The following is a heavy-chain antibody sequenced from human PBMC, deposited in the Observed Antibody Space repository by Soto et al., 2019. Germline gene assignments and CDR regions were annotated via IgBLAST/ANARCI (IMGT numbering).Heavy chain of an antibody. Sequence: ASVKVSCKASGGTFSSYAISWVRQAPGQGLEWMGGIIPIFGTANYAQKFQGRVTITADESTSTAYMELSSLRSEDTAVHYCARDFIAVAGRRMGWFDPWGQGTLVTVSS. D-gene: IGHD6-19*01. V-gene: IGHV1-69*13. CDR1: GGTFSSYA. CDR3: ARDFIAVAGRRMGWFDP. J-gene: IGHJ5*02. CDR2: IIPIFGTA.